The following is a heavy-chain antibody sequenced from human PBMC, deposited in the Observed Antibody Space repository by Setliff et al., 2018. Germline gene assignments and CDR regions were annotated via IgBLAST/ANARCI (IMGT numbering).Heavy chain of an antibody. CDR3: ARHGPTRTDSWFDSFDV. CDR2: IYDTGST. J-gene: IGHJ3*01. Sequence: KTSETLSLTCIVSDGSISNAYWSWIRQSPGKGLEWIGYIYDTGSTNSDPSLKSRVTMSVDTSKNQVSLKMTSVTAADTAVYYCARHGPTRTDSWFDSFDVWGQGTKVTVSS. V-gene: IGHV4-59*08. D-gene: IGHD3-10*01. CDR1: DGSISNAY.